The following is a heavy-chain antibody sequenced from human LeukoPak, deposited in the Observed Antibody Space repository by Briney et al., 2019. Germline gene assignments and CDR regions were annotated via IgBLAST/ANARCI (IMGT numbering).Heavy chain of an antibody. V-gene: IGHV4-39*01. CDR2: IYYSGST. Sequence: SETLSLTCTVSGGSISSSSYYWGWIRQPPGKGLEWIGSIYYSGSTYYNPSLKSRVTISVDTSKNQFSLKLSSVTAADTAVYYCARLYSDYYDSSGLDYWGQGTLVTVSS. J-gene: IGHJ4*02. D-gene: IGHD3-22*01. CDR1: GGSISSSSYY. CDR3: ARLYSDYYDSSGLDY.